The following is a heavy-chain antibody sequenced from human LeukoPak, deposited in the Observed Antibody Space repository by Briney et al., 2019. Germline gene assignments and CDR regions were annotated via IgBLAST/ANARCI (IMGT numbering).Heavy chain of an antibody. D-gene: IGHD6-19*01. CDR2: ICYDGSNK. CDR3: ARARDIAVAGTGDDAFDI. CDR1: GFTFSSYG. J-gene: IGHJ3*02. V-gene: IGHV3-33*01. Sequence: GGSLRLSCAASGFTFSSYGMHWVRQAPGKGLEWVAVICYDGSNKYYADSVKGRFTISRDNSKNTLYLQMNSLRAEDTAVYYCARARDIAVAGTGDDAFDIWGQGTMVTVSS.